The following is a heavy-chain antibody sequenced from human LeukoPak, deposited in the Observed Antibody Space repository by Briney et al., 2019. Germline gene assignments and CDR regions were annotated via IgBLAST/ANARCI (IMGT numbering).Heavy chain of an antibody. Sequence: PGGSLRLSCAASGFTFSNFNMNWVRQAPGKGLEWVSCISSSGYSIYYADSVKGRFTISRDNAKNSLYLQMNSLRAEDTAVYYCARYGDFKGFLDYWGQGTLVTVSS. CDR3: ARYGDFKGFLDY. CDR1: GFTFSNFN. V-gene: IGHV3-21*01. J-gene: IGHJ4*02. CDR2: ISSSGYSI. D-gene: IGHD4-17*01.